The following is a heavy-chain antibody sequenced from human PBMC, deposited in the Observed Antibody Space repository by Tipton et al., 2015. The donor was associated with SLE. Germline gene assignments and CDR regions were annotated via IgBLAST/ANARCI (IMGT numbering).Heavy chain of an antibody. CDR2: IYSGGST. Sequence: SLRLSCAASGFTVSSNYMSWVRQAPGKGLEWVSVIYSGGSTYYADSVKGRFTISRDNAKNSLYLQMNSLRAEDTAVYYCARTLQGIAAAAFFDYWGQGTLVTVSS. CDR1: GFTVSSNY. V-gene: IGHV3-53*01. D-gene: IGHD6-13*01. J-gene: IGHJ4*02. CDR3: ARTLQGIAAAAFFDY.